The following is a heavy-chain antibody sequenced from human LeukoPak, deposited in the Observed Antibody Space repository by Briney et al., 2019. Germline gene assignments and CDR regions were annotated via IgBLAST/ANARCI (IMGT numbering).Heavy chain of an antibody. CDR3: ARDTLITMIVAQFDY. CDR2: IIPILGIA. D-gene: IGHD3-22*01. J-gene: IGHJ4*02. Sequence: GSSVKVSCKASGGTFSSYAISWVRQAPGQGLEWMGRIIPILGIANYAQKFQGRVTITADKSTSTAYMELSSLRSEDTAVYYCARDTLITMIVAQFDYWGQGTLVTVSS. CDR1: GGTFSSYA. V-gene: IGHV1-69*04.